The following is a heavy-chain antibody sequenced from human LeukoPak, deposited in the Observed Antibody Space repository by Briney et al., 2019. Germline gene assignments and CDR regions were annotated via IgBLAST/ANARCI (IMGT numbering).Heavy chain of an antibody. Sequence: SETLSLTCTVSGGSISSYYWSWIRQPPGEGLEWIGYIYYSGSTNYNPSLKSRVTISVDTSKNQFSLKLSSVTAADTAVYYCARQAVAGFVPYWGQGTLVTVSS. D-gene: IGHD6-19*01. J-gene: IGHJ4*02. V-gene: IGHV4-59*08. CDR2: IYYSGST. CDR1: GGSISSYY. CDR3: ARQAVAGFVPY.